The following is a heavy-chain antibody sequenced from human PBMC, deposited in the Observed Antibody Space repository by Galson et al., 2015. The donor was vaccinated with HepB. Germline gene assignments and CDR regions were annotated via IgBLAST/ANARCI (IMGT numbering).Heavy chain of an antibody. CDR3: AKDRSRDYYGSGSYYSLYSYGMDV. Sequence: SLRLSCAASGFTVSNYAMSWVRQAPGKGLEWVAGISGSGSSTYYAASVKGRFTISRDNSKRTLYRQMNSLRGEDTAVYYCAKDRSRDYYGSGSYYSLYSYGMDVWGQGTTVTVSS. CDR1: GFTVSNYA. CDR2: ISGSGSST. J-gene: IGHJ6*02. D-gene: IGHD3-10*01. V-gene: IGHV3-23*01.